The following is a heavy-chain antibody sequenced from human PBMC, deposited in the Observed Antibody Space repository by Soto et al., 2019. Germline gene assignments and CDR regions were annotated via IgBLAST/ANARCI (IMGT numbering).Heavy chain of an antibody. V-gene: IGHV1-3*01. CDR2: INAGNSYT. J-gene: IGHJ4*02. Sequence: AASVKVSCKASGYTFTNYAIHWVRQAPGQRLEWMGWINAGNSYTKYSQKFQGRVTITRDTSANSAYMELSSLRSEDTAVYYCARAGGDCSTTSCYMIDYWGQVTLVTVSS. D-gene: IGHD2-2*02. CDR3: ARAGGDCSTTSCYMIDY. CDR1: GYTFTNYA.